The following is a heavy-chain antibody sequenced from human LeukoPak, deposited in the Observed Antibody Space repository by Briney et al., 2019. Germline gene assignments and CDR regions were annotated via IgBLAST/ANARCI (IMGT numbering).Heavy chain of an antibody. CDR1: GGSISSSSYY. CDR3: ARLDYYDSSGYRIDAFDI. Sequence: SETLSLTCTVSGGSISSSSYYWGWIRQPPGKGLEWIGSIYYSGSTYYNPSLKSRVTISVDTSKNQFSLKLSSVTAADTAVYYCARLDYYDSSGYRIDAFDIWGQGTMVTVPS. D-gene: IGHD3-22*01. CDR2: IYYSGST. V-gene: IGHV4-39*01. J-gene: IGHJ3*02.